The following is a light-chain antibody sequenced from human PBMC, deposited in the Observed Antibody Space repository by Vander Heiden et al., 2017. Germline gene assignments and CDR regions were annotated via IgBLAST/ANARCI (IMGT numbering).Light chain of an antibody. CDR3: QQSYSTLFT. Sequence: DIQMTQSPSSLSASVGDRVTITCRASQSISSYLNWYQQKPGKAPNLLIYAASSVQGGVPSRFSGSGSGTDFTLTISSLQPEDFATYYCQQSYSTLFTFGPGTKVDIK. V-gene: IGKV1-39*01. CDR1: QSISSY. J-gene: IGKJ3*01. CDR2: AAS.